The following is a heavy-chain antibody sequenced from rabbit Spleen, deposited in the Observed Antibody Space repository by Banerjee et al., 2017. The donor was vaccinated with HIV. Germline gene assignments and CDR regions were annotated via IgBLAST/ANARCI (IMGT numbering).Heavy chain of an antibody. CDR2: IYAGSSGSS. CDR1: GFSFSSSYY. V-gene: IGHV1S40*01. J-gene: IGHJ4*01. CDR3: ARGSATMTMVITGYYLNL. D-gene: IGHD2-1*01. Sequence: QSLEESGGDLVKPGASLTLTCTVSGFSFSSSYYMCWVRQAPGKGLECIACIYAGSSGSSYYASWAKGRFTISKTSSTTVTLQMTSLTAADTATYFCARGSATMTMVITGYYLNLWGPGTLVTVS.